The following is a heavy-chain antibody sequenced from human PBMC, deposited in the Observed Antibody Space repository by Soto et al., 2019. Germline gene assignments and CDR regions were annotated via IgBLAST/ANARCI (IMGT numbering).Heavy chain of an antibody. D-gene: IGHD6-13*01. J-gene: IGHJ4*02. CDR2: ISGLGAST. V-gene: IGHV3-23*01. CDR1: GFTFRTYA. Sequence: GGSLRLSCAASGFTFRTYAMSWVRQVPGKGLEWVSAISGLGASTYYADSVKGRFTISRDNSKNTLYLQMNSLRAEDTAVYYCAKDPRIAGAGPSSLDYWGQGTLVTVSS. CDR3: AKDPRIAGAGPSSLDY.